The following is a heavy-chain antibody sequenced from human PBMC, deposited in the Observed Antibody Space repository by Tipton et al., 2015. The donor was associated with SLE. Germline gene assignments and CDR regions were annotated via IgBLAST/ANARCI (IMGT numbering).Heavy chain of an antibody. V-gene: IGHV4-34*12. J-gene: IGHJ3*02. D-gene: IGHD1-26*01. Sequence: GLVKPSETLSLTCAVYGGSFSDYFWSWIRQPPGKGLEWIGEIFHTETTNYNASLRSRVTISFDTSKNHFSLKLSSVTAADTGLYYCARPYSGSYWDAFEIWGQGTMVTVSS. CDR2: IFHTETT. CDR1: GGSFSDYF. CDR3: ARPYSGSYWDAFEI.